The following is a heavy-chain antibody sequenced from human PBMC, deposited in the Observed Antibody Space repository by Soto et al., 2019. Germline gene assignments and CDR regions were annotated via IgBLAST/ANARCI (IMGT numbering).Heavy chain of an antibody. CDR1: GFSFSVSP. V-gene: IGHV3-30-3*01. Sequence: QVQLVESGGGVVQPGRSLRLSCAASGFSFSVSPMHWVRQAPGKGPEWVALISNDGTKKFYADSVKGRFSISRDNSKSTLYLQVDSLRPEESAVYYCARDPKTSGGQNWAFNYFDSWGQGTLVTVSS. CDR3: ARDPKTSGGQNWAFNYFDS. D-gene: IGHD7-27*01. J-gene: IGHJ4*02. CDR2: ISNDGTKK.